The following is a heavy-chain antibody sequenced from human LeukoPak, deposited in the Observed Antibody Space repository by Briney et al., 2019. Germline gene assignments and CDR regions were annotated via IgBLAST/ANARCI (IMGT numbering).Heavy chain of an antibody. CDR3: ARRAGAYPHPYDY. Sequence: GGSLTLSCAASEFSVGINYMTWVRQARGKGLERVSFIYSGGSTYYADSVKGRFTISRDNSKNTLYLQMNSLRVEDTAVYYCARRAGAYPHPYDYWGQGTLVTVSS. J-gene: IGHJ4*02. CDR2: IYSGGST. CDR1: EFSVGINY. V-gene: IGHV3-66*04. D-gene: IGHD3-16*01.